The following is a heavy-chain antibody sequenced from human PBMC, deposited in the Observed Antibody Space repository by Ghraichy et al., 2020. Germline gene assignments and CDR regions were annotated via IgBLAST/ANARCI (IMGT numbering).Heavy chain of an antibody. CDR1: GFSLSTSGMR. Sequence: SGPTLVKPTQTLTLTCTFSGFSLSTSGMRVSWIRQPPGKALEWLARIDWDDDKFYSTSLKTRLTISKDTSKNQVVLTMTNMDPVDTATYYCARLCGGDCYDAFDIWGQGTMVTVSS. CDR3: ARLCGGDCYDAFDI. J-gene: IGHJ3*02. V-gene: IGHV2-70*04. CDR2: IDWDDDK. D-gene: IGHD2-21*02.